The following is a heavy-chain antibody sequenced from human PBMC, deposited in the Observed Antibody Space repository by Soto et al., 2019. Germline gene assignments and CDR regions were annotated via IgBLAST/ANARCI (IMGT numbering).Heavy chain of an antibody. CDR2: ISYDGSNK. V-gene: IGHV3-30*18. D-gene: IGHD4-4*01. CDR3: AKADNDYIGYFDY. CDR1: GFTFSSYG. J-gene: IGHJ4*02. Sequence: QVQLVESGGGVVQPGRSVRLSCAASGFTFSSYGMHWVRQAPGKGLEWVAVISYDGSNKYYADSVKGRFTISRDNSKNTLYLQMNSLRAEDTAVYYCAKADNDYIGYFDYWGQGTLVTVSS.